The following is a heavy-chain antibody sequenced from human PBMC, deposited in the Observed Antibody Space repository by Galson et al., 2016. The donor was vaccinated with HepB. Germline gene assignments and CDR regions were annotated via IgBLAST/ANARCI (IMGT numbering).Heavy chain of an antibody. CDR2: ISSSTTYI. D-gene: IGHD5-12*01. CDR3: ARDPRLVSGFDSKFDY. J-gene: IGHJ4*02. CDR1: GFPFSSYS. V-gene: IGHV3-21*01. Sequence: SLRLSCAASGFPFSSYSMNWVRQAPGKGLEWVSSISSSTTYIFYADSMRGRFTISRDNAKNSLYLQMNSLRAEDTAVYFCARDPRLVSGFDSKFDYWGQGILVTVS.